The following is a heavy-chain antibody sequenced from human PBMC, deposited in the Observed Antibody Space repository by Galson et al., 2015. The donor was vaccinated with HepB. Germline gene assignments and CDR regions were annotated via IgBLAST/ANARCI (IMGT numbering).Heavy chain of an antibody. CDR3: ARQLSAAGRLGDLRY. CDR2: IDPSDSYT. Sequence: QSGAEVKKPGESLRISCKGSGYSFTSYWISWVRQMPGKGLEWMGRIDPSDSYTNYSPSFQGHVTISADKSISTAYLQWSSLKASDTAMYYCARQLSAAGRLGDLRYWGQGTLVTVSS. CDR1: GYSFTSYW. J-gene: IGHJ4*02. V-gene: IGHV5-10-1*01. D-gene: IGHD6-13*01.